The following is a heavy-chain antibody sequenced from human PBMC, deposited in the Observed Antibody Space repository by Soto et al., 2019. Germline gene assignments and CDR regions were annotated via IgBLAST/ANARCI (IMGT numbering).Heavy chain of an antibody. V-gene: IGHV1-58*01. D-gene: IGHD1-26*01. Sequence: ASVKVSCKASGFTFTSSAVQWVRQARGQRLEWIGWIVVGSGNTNYAQKFQERVTITRDMSTSTAYMELSSLRSEDTAVYYCAADPWELRAFDYWGQGTLVTVSS. J-gene: IGHJ4*02. CDR2: IVVGSGNT. CDR1: GFTFTSSA. CDR3: AADPWELRAFDY.